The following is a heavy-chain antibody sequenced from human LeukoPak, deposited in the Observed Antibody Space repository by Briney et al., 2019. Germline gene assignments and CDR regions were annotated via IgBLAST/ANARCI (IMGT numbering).Heavy chain of an antibody. CDR1: GFTFSGYW. Sequence: GGSLRLSCAASGFTFSGYWMSWVRQPPGKGLEWVANIKQDGSEEYYVDSVKGRFTISRDNAKNSLYLQMNSLRAGDTAVYYCARVMERRLAPDAFDIWGQGTMVTVSS. V-gene: IGHV3-7*03. D-gene: IGHD2-8*01. CDR3: ARVMERRLAPDAFDI. J-gene: IGHJ3*02. CDR2: IKQDGSEE.